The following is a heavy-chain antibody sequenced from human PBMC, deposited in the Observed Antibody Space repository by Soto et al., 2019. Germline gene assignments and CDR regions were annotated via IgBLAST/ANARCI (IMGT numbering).Heavy chain of an antibody. CDR3: ARLVYDTRLNYMYFDF. V-gene: IGHV4-4*02. CDR1: GVSISSGNW. CDR2: IFHDGTA. J-gene: IGHJ4*02. D-gene: IGHD3-10*01. Sequence: SETLSLTCAVSGVSISSGNWWTWVRQSPQRGLEYIGEIFHDGTANYYPSFERRVAISVDTFKNQFSLKLTSVTAADTAIYFCARLVYDTRLNYMYFDFWGQGTLVTSPQ.